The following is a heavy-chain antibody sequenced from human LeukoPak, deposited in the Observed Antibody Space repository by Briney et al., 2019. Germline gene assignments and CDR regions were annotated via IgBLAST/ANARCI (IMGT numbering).Heavy chain of an antibody. V-gene: IGHV3-21*01. J-gene: IGHJ4*02. CDR2: ISGTSSHI. CDR3: ARSVIVADTTRGFDY. D-gene: IGHD2/OR15-2a*01. Sequence: PGGSLRLSCAASGFTLSNAWMSWVRQAPGKGLEWVSIISGTSSHIFDADSVKGRFTISRDNAKNSLYLQMNSLRAEDTAVYYCARSVIVADTTRGFDYWGQGILVTVSS. CDR1: GFTLSNAW.